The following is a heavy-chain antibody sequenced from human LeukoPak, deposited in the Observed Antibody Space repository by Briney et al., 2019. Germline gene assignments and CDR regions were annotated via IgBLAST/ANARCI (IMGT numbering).Heavy chain of an antibody. V-gene: IGHV3-30-3*01. Sequence: GGSLRLSCAASGFTFSSYAMHWVRQAPGKGLEWVAVISYDGSNKYYADSVKGRFTISRDNSKNTLYLQMNSLRAEDTAVYYCARVVHWGQGTLVTASS. CDR3: ARVVH. J-gene: IGHJ4*02. CDR2: ISYDGSNK. CDR1: GFTFSSYA.